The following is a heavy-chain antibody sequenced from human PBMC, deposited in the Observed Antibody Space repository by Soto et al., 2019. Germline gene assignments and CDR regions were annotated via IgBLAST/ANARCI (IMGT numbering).Heavy chain of an antibody. CDR3: ARPKGIAPAVWYFDL. Sequence: QVQLQESGPGLVKPSETLSLTCTVSGDFISSHYWSWIRQPPGKGLEWIGYVYYDGKTDSSPSLQSPVTISLDTSKNQISLSLTSVTAADTAVYYCARPKGIAPAVWYFDLWGRGTLVTVSS. CDR1: GDFISSHY. D-gene: IGHD2-15*01. J-gene: IGHJ2*01. CDR2: VYYDGKT. V-gene: IGHV4-59*08.